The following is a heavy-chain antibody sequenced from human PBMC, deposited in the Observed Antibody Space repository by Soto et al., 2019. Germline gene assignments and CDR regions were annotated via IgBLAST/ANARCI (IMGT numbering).Heavy chain of an antibody. J-gene: IGHJ5*02. Sequence: ESVGGLVQPGGSLRLSCAASGSTFSSYAMSWVRQAPGRGLEWVSAISGSGGSTYYADSVKGRFTISSDNSKNTLYLQMNSLRAEDTAVYYCATSSGELLYNWCDPWGQGTPVTVSS. V-gene: IGHV3-23*01. D-gene: IGHD3-10*01. CDR1: GSTFSSYA. CDR3: ATSSGELLYNWCDP. CDR2: ISGSGGST.